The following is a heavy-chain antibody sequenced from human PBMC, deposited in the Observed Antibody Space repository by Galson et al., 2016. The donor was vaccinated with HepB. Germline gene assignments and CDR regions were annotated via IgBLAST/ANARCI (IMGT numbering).Heavy chain of an antibody. D-gene: IGHD6-19*01. CDR1: GVSINTNGC. Sequence: SETLSLTCAVSGVSINTNGCWIWVRQPPTKGLEWIGETFHSGNTYYNASLGSRVTISLDKSQNHLSLKLTSVTAADTAVYYCARHIGVPGTRVFDSWGPGILVTVSS. V-gene: IGHV4-4*02. CDR2: TFHSGNT. J-gene: IGHJ5*01. CDR3: ARHIGVPGTRVFDS.